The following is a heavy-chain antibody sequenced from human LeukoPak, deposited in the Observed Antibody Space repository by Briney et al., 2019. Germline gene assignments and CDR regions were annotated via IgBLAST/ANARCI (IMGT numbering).Heavy chain of an antibody. J-gene: IGHJ6*02. D-gene: IGHD4-17*01. CDR2: ISSSNTYI. Sequence: PGGSLRLSCAASGFTFSSYSMNWVRQAPGKGLEWVSSISSSNTYIYSADSMKGRFTISRDNAKNSLYLQMSSLRAEDTAVYYCARDRIAYGDYSYYYYGMDVWGQGTTVTVSS. V-gene: IGHV3-21*01. CDR1: GFTFSSYS. CDR3: ARDRIAYGDYSYYYYGMDV.